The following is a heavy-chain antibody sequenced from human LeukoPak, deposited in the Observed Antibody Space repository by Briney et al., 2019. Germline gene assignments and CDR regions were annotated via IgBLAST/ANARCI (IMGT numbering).Heavy chain of an antibody. V-gene: IGHV1-46*01. Sequence: GASVKVSCKASGYTFTSYGISWVRQAPGQGLEWMGIINPSGGSTSYAQKFQGRVTMTRDTSTSTVYMELSSLRSEDTAVYYCARAQAQAYGSGSYYIPVISGSDYWGQGTLVTVSS. CDR1: GYTFTSYG. J-gene: IGHJ4*02. CDR3: ARAQAQAYGSGSYYIPVISGSDY. D-gene: IGHD3-10*01. CDR2: INPSGGST.